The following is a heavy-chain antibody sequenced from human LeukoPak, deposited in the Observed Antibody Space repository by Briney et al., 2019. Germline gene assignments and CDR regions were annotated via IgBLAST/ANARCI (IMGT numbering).Heavy chain of an antibody. CDR2: INHSGST. Sequence: SETLSPTCAVYGGSFSGYYWSWIRQPPGKGLEWIGEINHSGSTNYNPSLKSRVTISVDTSKNQFSLKLTSVTAADTAVYYCARGGLYCSSSSCTPDWFDPWGQGTLVTVSS. V-gene: IGHV4-34*01. CDR3: ARGGLYCSSSSCTPDWFDP. D-gene: IGHD2-2*01. CDR1: GGSFSGYY. J-gene: IGHJ5*02.